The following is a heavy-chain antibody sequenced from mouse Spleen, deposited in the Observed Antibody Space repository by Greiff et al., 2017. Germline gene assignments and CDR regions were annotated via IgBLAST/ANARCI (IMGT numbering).Heavy chain of an antibody. V-gene: IGHV1-7*01. CDR3: ARGKVVADYAMDY. CDR2: INPSSGYT. CDR1: GYTFTSYW. D-gene: IGHD1-1*01. J-gene: IGHJ4*01. Sequence: VQLQQSGAELAKPGASVKLSCKASGYTFTSYWMHWVKQRPGQGLEWIGYINPSSGYTKYNQKFKDKATLTADKSSSTANMQLSSLTYEDSGVNYCARGKVVADYAMDYWGQGTSVTVSS.